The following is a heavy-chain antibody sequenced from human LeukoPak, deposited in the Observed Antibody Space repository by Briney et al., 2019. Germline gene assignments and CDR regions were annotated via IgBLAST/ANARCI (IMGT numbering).Heavy chain of an antibody. CDR3: ARLYCSSTSCYTDNWFDP. D-gene: IGHD2-2*02. Sequence: GGSLRLSCAASGFTFSSYSMNWVRQAPGKGLEWVSYISSSSSTIYYADSVKGRFTISRDNAKNSLYLQMNRLRAEDTAVYYCARLYCSSTSCYTDNWFDPWGQGTLVTVSS. J-gene: IGHJ5*02. CDR2: ISSSSSTI. CDR1: GFTFSSYS. V-gene: IGHV3-48*01.